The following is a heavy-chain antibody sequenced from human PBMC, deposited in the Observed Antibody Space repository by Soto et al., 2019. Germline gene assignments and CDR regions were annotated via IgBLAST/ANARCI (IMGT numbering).Heavy chain of an antibody. D-gene: IGHD1-26*01. CDR1: GYTFTSYG. CDR2: ISAYNGNT. Sequence: ASVKVSCKASGYTFTSYGISWARQAPGQGLEWMGWISAYNGNTNYAQKLQGRVTMTTDTSTSTAYMELRSLRSDDTAVYYCASDKWELSSRWFDPWGQGTLVTVSS. J-gene: IGHJ5*02. V-gene: IGHV1-18*01. CDR3: ASDKWELSSRWFDP.